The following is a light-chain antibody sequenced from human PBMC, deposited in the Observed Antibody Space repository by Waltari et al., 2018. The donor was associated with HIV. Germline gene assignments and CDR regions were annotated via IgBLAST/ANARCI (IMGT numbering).Light chain of an antibody. CDR1: TSDEGRCHY. J-gene: IGLJ3*02. Sequence: QSALTQPPSPAAPPVQSVTIPCTRTTSDEGRCHYVSWYKQHPSKATTYIIYEVSKRPSGVPARFSGAKSGNTASLTVSGRQGEDEADYYCISYAGSNWVFDGGTKLTVL. CDR3: ISYAGSNWV. CDR2: EVS. V-gene: IGLV2-8*01.